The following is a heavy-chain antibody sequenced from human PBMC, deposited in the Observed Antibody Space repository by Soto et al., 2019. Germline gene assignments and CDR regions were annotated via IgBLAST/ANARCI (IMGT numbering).Heavy chain of an antibody. V-gene: IGHV3-30*18. D-gene: IGHD6-13*01. CDR1: GFTFSSYG. J-gene: IGHJ4*02. CDR2: ISYDGSNK. CDR3: AKGAAVRIDF. Sequence: GGSLRLSCAASGFTFSSYGMHWVRQAPGKGLEWVAIISYDGSNKYYADSVKGRFTVSRDNSKNTLYLQVNSLRAEDTAVYYCAKGAAVRIDFWGQGILVTVSS.